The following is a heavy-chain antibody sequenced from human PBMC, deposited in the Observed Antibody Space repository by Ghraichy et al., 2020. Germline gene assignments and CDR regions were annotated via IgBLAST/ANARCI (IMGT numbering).Heavy chain of an antibody. V-gene: IGHV3-11*05. D-gene: IGHD6-19*01. CDR3: ARGSGYSSGREDY. J-gene: IGHJ4*02. CDR1: GFTFSDYY. Sequence: GGSLRLSCAASGFTFSDYYMSWIRQAPGKGLEWVSYISSSSSYTNYADSVKGRFTISRDNAKNSLYLQMNSLRAEDTAVYYCARGSGYSSGREDYWGQGTLVTVSS. CDR2: ISSSSSYT.